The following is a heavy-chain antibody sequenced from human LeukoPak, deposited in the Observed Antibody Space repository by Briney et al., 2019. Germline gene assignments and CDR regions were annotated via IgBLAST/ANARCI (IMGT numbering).Heavy chain of an antibody. V-gene: IGHV3-53*01. CDR2: IYSGGST. CDR1: GFTVSSSY. D-gene: IGHD5-18*01. Sequence: PGGSLRLSCAASGFTVSSSYMNWVRQAPGKGLEWVSVIYSGGSTNYADSVKGRFTISRDNSKNTLYLQMNSLRADDTAVYYCIYGYTLDFWGQGTLVTVSS. J-gene: IGHJ4*02. CDR3: IYGYTLDF.